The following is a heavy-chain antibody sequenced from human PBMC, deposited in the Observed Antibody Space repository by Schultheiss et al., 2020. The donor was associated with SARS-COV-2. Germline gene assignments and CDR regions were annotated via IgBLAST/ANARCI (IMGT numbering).Heavy chain of an antibody. CDR3: ARASGSYYYYGMDV. V-gene: IGHV4-59*12. D-gene: IGHD1-26*01. J-gene: IGHJ6*02. CDR1: GASLSFDY. Sequence: SETLSLTCTVSGASLSFDYWSWIRQSPGKGLEWIGYIYYSGSTNYNPSLKSRVTISVDTSKNQFSLKLSSVTAADTAVYYCARASGSYYYYGMDVWGQGTTVTVSS. CDR2: IYYSGST.